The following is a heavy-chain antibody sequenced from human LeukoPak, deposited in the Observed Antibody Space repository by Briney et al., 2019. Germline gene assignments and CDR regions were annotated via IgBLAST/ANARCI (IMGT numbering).Heavy chain of an antibody. V-gene: IGHV4-30-2*01. CDR1: GGSINSGGYY. Sequence: SETLSLTCTVSGGSINSGGYYWSWIRQPPGKGLEWIGYIYHSGSTYYNPSLKSRVTISVDTSKNQFSLKLTSVTAADTAVYYCARGIHPTRLQSQIGAFDIWGQGTMVTVSS. D-gene: IGHD3-16*01. CDR2: IYHSGST. J-gene: IGHJ3*02. CDR3: ARGIHPTRLQSQIGAFDI.